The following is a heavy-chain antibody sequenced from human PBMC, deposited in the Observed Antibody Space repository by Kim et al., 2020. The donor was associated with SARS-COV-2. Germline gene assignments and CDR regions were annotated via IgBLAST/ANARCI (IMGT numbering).Heavy chain of an antibody. CDR2: IGTAGDT. Sequence: GGSLRLSCAASGFTFSSYDMHWVRQATGKGLEWVSAIGTAGDTYYPGSVKGRFTISRENAKNSLYLQMNSLRAGDTAVYYCAREPSVGSGMDVWGQGTTVTVSS. V-gene: IGHV3-13*01. J-gene: IGHJ6*02. CDR1: GFTFSSYD. CDR3: AREPSVGSGMDV. D-gene: IGHD2-15*01.